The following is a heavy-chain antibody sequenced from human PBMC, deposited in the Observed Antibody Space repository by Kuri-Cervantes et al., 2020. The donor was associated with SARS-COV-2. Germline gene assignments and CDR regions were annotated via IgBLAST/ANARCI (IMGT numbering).Heavy chain of an antibody. Sequence: GGSLRLSCAASGFTFSSYAMHWVRQAPGKGLEWVAVISYDGSNKYYVDSVKGRFTISRDNSKNTLYLQMNSLRAEDTAVYYCARVVFDTAMVYFDYWGQGTLVTVSS. J-gene: IGHJ4*02. CDR2: ISYDGSNK. CDR1: GFTFSSYA. D-gene: IGHD5-18*01. V-gene: IGHV3-30-3*01. CDR3: ARVVFDTAMVYFDY.